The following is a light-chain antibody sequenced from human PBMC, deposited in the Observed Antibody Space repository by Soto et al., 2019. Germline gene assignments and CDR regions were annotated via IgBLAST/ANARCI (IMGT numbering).Light chain of an antibody. CDR3: ATWAGSLSGVV. CDR1: SSNIGTNT. CDR2: TND. J-gene: IGLJ3*02. V-gene: IGLV1-44*01. Sequence: QSVLTQPPSASGTPGQRVTISCSGSSSNIGTNTVHWDQHLPGTAPKLLIYTNDQRPPGVPDRFSGSKSGTSASLAISGLHSDYEADYFCATWAGSLSGVVFGGGTKLTVL.